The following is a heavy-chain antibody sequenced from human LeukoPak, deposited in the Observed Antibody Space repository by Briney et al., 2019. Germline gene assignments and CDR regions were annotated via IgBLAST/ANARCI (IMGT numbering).Heavy chain of an antibody. CDR3: AVSLSNWFDP. J-gene: IGHJ5*02. CDR2: INHSGST. CDR1: GGSFIGYY. V-gene: IGHV4-34*01. Sequence: PSETLSLTCAVYGGSFIGYYWSWIRQPPGKGLEWIGEINHSGSTNYNPSLKSRVTISIDTSKNQFSLKLSSVTAAGTAVYYCAVSLSNWFDPWGQGTLVTVSS.